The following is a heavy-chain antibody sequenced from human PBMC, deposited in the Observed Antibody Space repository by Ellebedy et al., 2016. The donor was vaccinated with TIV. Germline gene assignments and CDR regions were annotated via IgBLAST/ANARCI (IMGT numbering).Heavy chain of an antibody. V-gene: IGHV4-59*01. D-gene: IGHD4-17*01. CDR2: IYYSGSS. J-gene: IGHJ4*02. CDR3: ASHYGLDY. Sequence: SETLSLTXTVSGGSISTYYWSWIRQPPGKGLEWIGYIYYSGSSNYNPSLKSRVTISGDTPKNQFFLKLSSVTAADTAAYYCASHYGLDYWGQGTLVTVSS. CDR1: GGSISTYY.